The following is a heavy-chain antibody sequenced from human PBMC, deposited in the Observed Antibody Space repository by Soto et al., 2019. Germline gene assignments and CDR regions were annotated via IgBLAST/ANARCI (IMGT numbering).Heavy chain of an antibody. J-gene: IGHJ3*02. CDR3: ARKPMTGSQSGAFDI. Sequence: VQLVESGGGRVEPGGSLRLSCAASGFTFSTYLMNWVRQAPGKGLEWVSSIKSDSSSLYYADSVKGRFTISRDNAKNSLHLQMNSLRVEDTAMYFCARKPMTGSQSGAFDIWGQGTMVTVSS. CDR2: IKSDSSSL. D-gene: IGHD3-9*01. CDR1: GFTFSTYL. V-gene: IGHV3-21*06.